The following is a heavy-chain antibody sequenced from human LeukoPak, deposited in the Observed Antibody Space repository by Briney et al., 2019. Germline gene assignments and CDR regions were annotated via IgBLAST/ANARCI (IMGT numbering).Heavy chain of an antibody. Sequence: PSETLSLTCTVSGYSITSGYYRGWIRQAPGKGLEWIGNFYHSGSTYYNPSHKSRVTISIDTSKNQCSLKLSSMTAADTAMYYCARGEGYFNYYMDVWGKGTTVTVSS. V-gene: IGHV4-38-2*02. CDR3: ARGEGYFNYYMDV. D-gene: IGHD1-26*01. J-gene: IGHJ6*03. CDR2: FYHSGST. CDR1: GYSITSGYY.